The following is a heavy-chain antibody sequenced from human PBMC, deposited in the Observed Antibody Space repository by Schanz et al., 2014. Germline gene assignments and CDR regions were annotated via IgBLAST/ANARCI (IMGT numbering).Heavy chain of an antibody. CDR3: ARNRGSGGQNWYFDL. V-gene: IGHV3-11*05. D-gene: IGHD1-26*01. CDR1: GFVFGDYY. J-gene: IGHJ2*01. Sequence: QVQVVQSGGGLVKPGGSLRLSCAASGFVFGDYYMTWIRQAPGKGLEWLSYISDSGTYTNYADSVKGRFTISRDSAENSLYLQLNSLRADDTAVYYCARNRGSGGQNWYFDLWGRGTLVTVSS. CDR2: ISDSGTYT.